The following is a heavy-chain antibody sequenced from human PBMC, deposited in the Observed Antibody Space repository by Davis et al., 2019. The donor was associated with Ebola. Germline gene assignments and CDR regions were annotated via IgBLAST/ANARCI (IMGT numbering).Heavy chain of an antibody. V-gene: IGHV3-9*01. D-gene: IGHD3-10*01. J-gene: IGHJ4*02. CDR1: GFTFDDYA. Sequence: SLKISCAASGFTFDDYAMPWLRQAPGKGLEWVSGISWNSGSIGYADSVKGRFTISRDNAKNSLYLQMNSLRAEDTALYYCAKDYYGSGSYFIFDYWGQGTLVTVSS. CDR2: ISWNSGSI. CDR3: AKDYYGSGSYFIFDY.